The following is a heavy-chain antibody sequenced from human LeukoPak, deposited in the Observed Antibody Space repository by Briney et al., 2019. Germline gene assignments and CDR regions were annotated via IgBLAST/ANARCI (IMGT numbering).Heavy chain of an antibody. CDR2: IIPILGIA. CDR3: ARWESGYNYGQPFDY. J-gene: IGHJ4*02. D-gene: IGHD5-18*01. Sequence: SVKVSCKASGGTFSSYAISWVRQAPGQGLEWMGRIIPILGIANYAQKFQGRVTITADKSTSTAYMELRSLRSDDTAVYYCARWESGYNYGQPFDYWGQGTLVTVSS. V-gene: IGHV1-69*04. CDR1: GGTFSSYA.